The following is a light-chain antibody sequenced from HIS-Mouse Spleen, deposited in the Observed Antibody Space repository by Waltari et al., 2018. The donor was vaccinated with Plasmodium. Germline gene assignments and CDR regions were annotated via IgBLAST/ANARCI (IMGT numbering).Light chain of an antibody. CDR2: AAS. Sequence: AIRMTQSPSSFSASTGDRVTITCRASQGISSYLAWYQQKPGKAPKILIYAASTLQNGVPSGFSGSGSGTDFTLTISCLQSEDVATYYCQQYYSYPLTFGGGTKVEIK. CDR3: QQYYSYPLT. V-gene: IGKV1-8*01. J-gene: IGKJ4*01. CDR1: QGISSY.